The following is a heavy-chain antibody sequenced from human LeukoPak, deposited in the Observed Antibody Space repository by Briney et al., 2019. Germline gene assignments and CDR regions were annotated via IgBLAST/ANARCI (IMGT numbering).Heavy chain of an antibody. J-gene: IGHJ4*02. CDR2: ISSSSSYI. D-gene: IGHD3-22*01. V-gene: IGHV3-21*01. CDR1: GFTFSSYS. Sequence: GGSLGLSCAASGFTFSSYSMNWVRQAPGKGLEWVSSISSSSSYIYYADSVKGRFTISRDNAKNSLYLQMNSLRAEDTAVYYCARDYYDSSGHVEDWGQGTLVTVSS. CDR3: ARDYYDSSGHVED.